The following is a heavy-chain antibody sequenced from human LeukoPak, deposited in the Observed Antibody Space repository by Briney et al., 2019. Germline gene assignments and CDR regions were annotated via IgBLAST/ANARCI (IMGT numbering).Heavy chain of an antibody. Sequence: SETLSLTCAVYGGSFSGYYWSWTRQPPGKGLEWIGEINHSGSTNYNPSLKSRVTISVDTSKNQFSLKLSSVTAADTAVYYCARLSFNWFDPWGQGTLVTVFS. V-gene: IGHV4-34*01. CDR3: ARLSFNWFDP. CDR2: INHSGST. D-gene: IGHD3-16*02. J-gene: IGHJ5*02. CDR1: GGSFSGYY.